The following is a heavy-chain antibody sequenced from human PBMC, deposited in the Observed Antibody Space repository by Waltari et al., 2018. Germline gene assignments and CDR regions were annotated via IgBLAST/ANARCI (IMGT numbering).Heavy chain of an antibody. CDR2: IIPIVGTA. J-gene: IGHJ3*02. Sequence: QVQLVQSGAEVKKPGSSVKVSCKASGGTFSSYAISWVRQAPGQGLEWMGGIIPIVGTANYAQKFQGRVTITADESTSTAYMELSSLRSEDTAVYYCARSPLITIFGVVGAFDIWGQGTMVTVSS. V-gene: IGHV1-69*12. D-gene: IGHD3-3*01. CDR3: ARSPLITIFGVVGAFDI. CDR1: GGTFSSYA.